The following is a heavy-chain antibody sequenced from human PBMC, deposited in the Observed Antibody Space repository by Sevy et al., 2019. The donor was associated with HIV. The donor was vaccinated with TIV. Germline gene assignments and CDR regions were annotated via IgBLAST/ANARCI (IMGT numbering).Heavy chain of an antibody. V-gene: IGHV4-61*02. CDR3: ARSDYYDSSGYSG. D-gene: IGHD3-22*01. Sequence: SETLFLTCTVSGGSISSGSYYWSWIRQPAGKGLEWIGRIYTSGSTNYNPSLKSRVTMSVDTSKNQFSLKLSSVTAADTAVYYCARSDYYDSSGYSGWGQGTLVTVSS. J-gene: IGHJ4*02. CDR1: GGSISSGSYY. CDR2: IYTSGST.